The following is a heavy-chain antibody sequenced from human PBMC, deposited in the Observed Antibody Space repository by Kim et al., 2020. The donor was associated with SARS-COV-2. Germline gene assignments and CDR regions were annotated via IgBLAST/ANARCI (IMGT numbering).Heavy chain of an antibody. CDR1: GFTFSSYS. D-gene: IGHD2-15*01. Sequence: GGSLRLSCAASGFTFSSYSMNWVRQAPGKGLEWVSYISSSSSTIYYADSVKGRFTISRDNAKNSLYLQMNSLRDEDTAVYYCAGNYGGSAYWYFDLCGRGTLVTVSS. CDR2: ISSSSSTI. CDR3: AGNYGGSAYWYFDL. V-gene: IGHV3-48*02. J-gene: IGHJ2*01.